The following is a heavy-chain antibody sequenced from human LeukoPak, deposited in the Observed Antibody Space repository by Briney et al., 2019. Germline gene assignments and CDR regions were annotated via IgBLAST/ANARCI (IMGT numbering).Heavy chain of an antibody. J-gene: IGHJ4*02. CDR3: ARALSRDGYNSHFDY. D-gene: IGHD5-24*01. CDR2: INPNSGGT. Sequence: ASVKVSCKASGYTFTSYYMHWVRQAPGQGLEWMGWINPNSGGTNYAQKFQGWVTMTRDTSISTAYMELSRLRSDDTAVYYCARALSRDGYNSHFDYWGQGTLVTVSS. V-gene: IGHV1-2*04. CDR1: GYTFTSYY.